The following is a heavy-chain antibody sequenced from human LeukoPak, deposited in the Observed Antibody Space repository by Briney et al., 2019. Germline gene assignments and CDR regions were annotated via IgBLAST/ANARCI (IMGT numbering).Heavy chain of an antibody. CDR1: GYTFTSYA. J-gene: IGHJ4*02. Sequence: ASVKVSCKASGYTFTSYAIHWVRQAPGQGLEWMGWINPNSGGTNYAQKFQGRVTMTRDTSISTAYMELSRLRSDDTAVYYCARDEVAAADKGDYWGQGTLVTVSS. D-gene: IGHD6-13*01. CDR3: ARDEVAAADKGDY. V-gene: IGHV1-2*02. CDR2: INPNSGGT.